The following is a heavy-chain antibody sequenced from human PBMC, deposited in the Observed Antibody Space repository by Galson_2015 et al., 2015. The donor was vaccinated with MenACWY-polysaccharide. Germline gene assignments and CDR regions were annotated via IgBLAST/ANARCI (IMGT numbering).Heavy chain of an antibody. CDR3: AGEGYSSGWHYFDY. Sequence: TLSLTCSVSGGSISSGDYYWSWIRQPAGKGLEWIGRIYTSGSTNYNPSLKSRVTISVETSKNQFSLRLSSVTAADTAVYYCAGEGYSSGWHYFDYWGQGTLVTVSS. CDR2: IYTSGST. J-gene: IGHJ4*02. D-gene: IGHD6-19*01. V-gene: IGHV4-61*02. CDR1: GGSISSGDYY.